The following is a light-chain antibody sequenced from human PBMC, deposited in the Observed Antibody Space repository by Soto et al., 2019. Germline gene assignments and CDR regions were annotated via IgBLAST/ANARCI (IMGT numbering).Light chain of an antibody. CDR2: DVN. J-gene: IGLJ1*01. Sequence: QSALPQPRSVSGSPRQSVTISCTGTSXDVGGYDFVSWYQQHPGKAPKFIIYDVNKRPSGVPDRFSGSKSGNTASLTISGLQAEDEADYYCCSYAGSYSVVFGTGTKVTVL. V-gene: IGLV2-11*01. CDR1: SXDVGGYDF. CDR3: CSYAGSYSVV.